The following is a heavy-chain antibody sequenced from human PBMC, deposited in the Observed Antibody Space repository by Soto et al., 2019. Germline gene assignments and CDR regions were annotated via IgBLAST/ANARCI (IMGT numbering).Heavy chain of an antibody. CDR2: ISYDGSNK. Sequence: GGFLRLSCAASGFTFSSYGMHWVRQAPGKGLEWVAVISYDGSNKYYADSVKGRFTISRDNSKNTLYLQMNSLRAEDTAVYYCAKGKLLTFDYWGQGTLVTVSS. CDR3: AKGKLLTFDY. V-gene: IGHV3-30*18. D-gene: IGHD1-26*01. J-gene: IGHJ4*02. CDR1: GFTFSSYG.